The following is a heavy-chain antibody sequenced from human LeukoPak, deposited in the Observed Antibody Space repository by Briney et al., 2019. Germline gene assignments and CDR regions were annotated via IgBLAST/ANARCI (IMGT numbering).Heavy chain of an antibody. CDR3: AKAPNSGYDPAEYYFDY. J-gene: IGHJ4*02. Sequence: GGSLRLSCAASGFTFSSYAMSWVCQAPGKGLEWVSAISGSGGSTYYADSVKGRFTISRGNSKNTLYLQMNSLRAEDTAVYYCAKAPNSGYDPAEYYFDYWGQGTLVTVSS. V-gene: IGHV3-23*01. CDR1: GFTFSSYA. CDR2: ISGSGGST. D-gene: IGHD5-12*01.